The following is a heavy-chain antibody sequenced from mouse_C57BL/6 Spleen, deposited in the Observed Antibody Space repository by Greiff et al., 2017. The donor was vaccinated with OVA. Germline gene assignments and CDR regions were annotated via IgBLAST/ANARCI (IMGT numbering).Heavy chain of an antibody. CDR3: ARGESYGNLAWFAY. D-gene: IGHD2-1*01. V-gene: IGHV1-26*01. J-gene: IGHJ3*01. CDR1: GYTFTDYY. Sequence: EVQLQQSGPELVKPGASVKISCKASGYTFTDYYMNWVKQSHGKSLEWIGDINPNNGGTSYNQKFKGKATLTVDKSSSTAYMELRSLTSEDSAVYYCARGESYGNLAWFAYWGQGTLVTVSA. CDR2: INPNNGGT.